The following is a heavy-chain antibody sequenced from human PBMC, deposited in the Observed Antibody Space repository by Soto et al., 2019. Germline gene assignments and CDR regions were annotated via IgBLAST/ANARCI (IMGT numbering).Heavy chain of an antibody. CDR1: GFTFSSYG. Sequence: QVQLVESGGGVVQPGTSPRLSCAASGFTFSSYGMHWVRQAPGKGLEWVAVISYDGSNKYYADSVKGRFTISRDNSKNTLYLQMNSLRVEDTAVYYCAKDQSGYSSGWYGSDFDYWGQGTLVTVSS. J-gene: IGHJ4*02. CDR2: ISYDGSNK. D-gene: IGHD6-19*01. CDR3: AKDQSGYSSGWYGSDFDY. V-gene: IGHV3-30*18.